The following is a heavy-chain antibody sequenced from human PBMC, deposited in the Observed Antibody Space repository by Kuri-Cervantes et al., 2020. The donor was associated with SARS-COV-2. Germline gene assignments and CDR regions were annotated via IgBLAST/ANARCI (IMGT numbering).Heavy chain of an antibody. CDR1: GYTFTSYV. CDR3: ARHNPYIVGATDYNDAFDI. D-gene: IGHD1-26*01. V-gene: IGHV1-18*01. J-gene: IGHJ3*02. CDR2: ISAYNGNT. Sequence: ASVNVSCKASGYTFTSYVISGVRQAPGQGLEWMGWISAYNGNTNYAQKLQGRVTMTTDTSTSTAYMEMRSLRSDDTAVYYCARHNPYIVGATDYNDAFDIWGQGTMVTVSS.